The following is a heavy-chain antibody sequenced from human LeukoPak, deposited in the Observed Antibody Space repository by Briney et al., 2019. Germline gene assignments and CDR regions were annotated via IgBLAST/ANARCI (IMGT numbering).Heavy chain of an antibody. Sequence: ASVKVSCKASGGTFSSYAISWVRQAPGQGLKWMGGIIPIFGTANYAQKFQGRVTITADKSTSTAYMELSSLRSEDTAVYYCARAREWGYGSGPHFDYWGQGTLVTVSS. CDR2: IIPIFGTA. D-gene: IGHD3-10*01. J-gene: IGHJ4*02. CDR3: ARAREWGYGSGPHFDY. V-gene: IGHV1-69*06. CDR1: GGTFSSYA.